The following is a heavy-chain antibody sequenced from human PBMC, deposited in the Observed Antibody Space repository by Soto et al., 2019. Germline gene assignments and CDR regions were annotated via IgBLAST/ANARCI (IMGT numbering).Heavy chain of an antibody. CDR1: GFTFSSYA. J-gene: IGHJ6*02. CDR2: ISYDGSNK. Sequence: SLRLSCAASGFTFSSYAMHWVRQAPGKGLEWVAVISYDGSNKYYADSVKGRFTISRDNSKNTLYLQMNSLRAEDTAVYYCARALIDVVVTPIYYYYGMDVWGQGTTVTVSS. CDR3: ARALIDVVVTPIYYYYGMDV. D-gene: IGHD2-21*02. V-gene: IGHV3-30-3*01.